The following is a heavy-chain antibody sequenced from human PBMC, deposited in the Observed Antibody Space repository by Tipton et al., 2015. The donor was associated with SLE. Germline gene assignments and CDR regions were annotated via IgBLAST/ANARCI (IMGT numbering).Heavy chain of an antibody. V-gene: IGHV1-69*01. D-gene: IGHD2-2*01. Sequence: QLVQSGAEVKKPGSSVKVSCKASGGTFSSYAISWVRQAPGQGLEWMGGIIPIFGTANYAQKFQGRVTITADESTSTAYMELSSLRAVDTAVYYCARVAVGDIVVVPAALAWFDPWGQGTLVTVSS. CDR3: ARVAVGDIVVVPAALAWFDP. CDR2: IIPIFGTA. J-gene: IGHJ5*02. CDR1: GGTFSSYA.